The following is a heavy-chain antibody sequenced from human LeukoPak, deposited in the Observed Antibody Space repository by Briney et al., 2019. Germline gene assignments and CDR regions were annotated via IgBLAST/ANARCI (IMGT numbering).Heavy chain of an antibody. CDR3: SRDRSGWADSSAFSS. D-gene: IGHD6-19*01. J-gene: IGHJ5*02. V-gene: IGHV3-48*01. Sequence: HSGGSLRLYCAASGFMLSSYSMNWVRQAPGKGLEWVSYIDSTSSTIYYTDSVKGRFTLSRDNAKNSLYLQMNSLRAEDTAVYYCSRDRSGWADSSAFSSWGQGTLVTVSS. CDR1: GFMLSSYS. CDR2: IDSTSSTI.